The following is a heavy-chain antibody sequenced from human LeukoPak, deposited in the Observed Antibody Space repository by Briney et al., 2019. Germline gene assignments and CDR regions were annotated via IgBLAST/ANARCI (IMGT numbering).Heavy chain of an antibody. CDR2: ISSSSRTI. CDR1: GFTFSSYS. CDR3: ARDPRDGYCSSTSCYGALDI. Sequence: PGGSLRLSCAASGFTFSSYSMNWVRQAPGKGLAWVSYISSSSRTIYYADSVKGRSTISRDNAKNSLYLQMNSLRDEDTAVYYCARDPRDGYCSSTSCYGALDIWGQGTMVTVSS. V-gene: IGHV3-48*02. D-gene: IGHD2-2*01. J-gene: IGHJ3*02.